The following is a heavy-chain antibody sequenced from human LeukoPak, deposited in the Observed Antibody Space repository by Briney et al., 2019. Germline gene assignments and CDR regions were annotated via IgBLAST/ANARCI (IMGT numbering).Heavy chain of an antibody. Sequence: PSETLSLTCTVSGGSISSSSYYWGWIRQPPGKGLEWIGSIYYSGSTYYNPSLKSRVTISVDTSKNQFSLRLSSVTAADTAVYYCARESYFYRAVDYWGQGTLVTVSS. CDR1: GGSISSSSYY. CDR2: IYYSGST. J-gene: IGHJ4*02. D-gene: IGHD1-26*01. CDR3: ARESYFYRAVDY. V-gene: IGHV4-39*02.